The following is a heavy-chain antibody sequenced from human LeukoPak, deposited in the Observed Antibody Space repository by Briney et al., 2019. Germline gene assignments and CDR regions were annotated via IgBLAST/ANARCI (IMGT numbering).Heavy chain of an antibody. CDR1: GGSIRTGGYY. J-gene: IGHJ4*02. CDR2: IYNSGYT. CDR3: ARARDRGGYYGTRFDY. D-gene: IGHD3-22*01. V-gene: IGHV4-31*03. Sequence: SETLSLTCTVSGGSIRTGGYYWSWIRQYPGKGLEWIGYIYNSGYTYYNPSLKSRVTISVDTSKNQFSLKLSSVTAADTADYYCARARDRGGYYGTRFDYWGPGTLVTVSS.